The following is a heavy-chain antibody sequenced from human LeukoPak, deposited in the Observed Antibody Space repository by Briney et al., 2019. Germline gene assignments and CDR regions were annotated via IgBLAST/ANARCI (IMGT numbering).Heavy chain of an antibody. J-gene: IGHJ4*02. CDR3: ARGVEPLAANTLAY. V-gene: IGHV3-53*01. D-gene: IGHD1-14*01. CDR1: GFTGITND. CDR2: LYSDGNT. Sequence: GSLRLSCAASGFTGITNDMTWVRQAPGKGLEWGSVLYSDGNTKYADSVQGRFTISRDNSKNTLYLEMNSLSPDDTAVYYCARGVEPLAANTLAYWGQGTLVTVSS.